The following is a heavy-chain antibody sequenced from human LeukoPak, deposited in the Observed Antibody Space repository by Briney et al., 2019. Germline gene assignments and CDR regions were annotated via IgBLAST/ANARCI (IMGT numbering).Heavy chain of an antibody. CDR3: ARDASSYYAFDI. D-gene: IGHD2-15*01. CDR1: GFTFSSYR. CDR2: ISSSSSYI. V-gene: IGHV3-21*01. J-gene: IGHJ3*02. Sequence: PGGSLRLSCAASGFTFSSYRMTWVRQAPGKGLEWVSSISSSSSYIYYADSVKGRFTISRDNAKNSLYLQMNSLRAEDTAVYYCARDASSYYAFDIWGQGTMVTVSS.